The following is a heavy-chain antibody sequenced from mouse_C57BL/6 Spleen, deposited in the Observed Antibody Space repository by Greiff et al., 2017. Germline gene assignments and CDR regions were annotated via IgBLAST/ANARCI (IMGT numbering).Heavy chain of an antibody. D-gene: IGHD2-3*01. J-gene: IGHJ4*01. CDR2: IYPGDGDT. CDR1: GYAFSSYW. CDR3: ARSGCDGYYDAMDY. Sequence: QVQLQQSGAELVKPGASVKISCKASGYAFSSYWMNWVKQRPGKGLEWIGQIYPGDGDTNYNGKFKGKATLTADKSSSTAYLQLSSLTSEDSAVYFCARSGCDGYYDAMDYWGQGTSVTVSS. V-gene: IGHV1-80*01.